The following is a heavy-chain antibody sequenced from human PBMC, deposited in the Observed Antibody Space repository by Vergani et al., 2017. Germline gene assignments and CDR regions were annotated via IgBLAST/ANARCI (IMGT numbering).Heavy chain of an antibody. CDR2: INHSGST. J-gene: IGHJ5*02. CDR1: GGSFSGYY. Sequence: QVQLQQWGAGLLKPSETLSLTCAVYGGSFSGYYWSWIRQPPGKGLEWIGEINHSGSTNYNPSLKSRVTISVDTSKNQFSLKLSSVTAADTGVYCCARGFPPVPIFGVAPGWFDPWGQGTLVTVSS. CDR3: ARGFPPVPIFGVAPGWFDP. V-gene: IGHV4-34*01. D-gene: IGHD3-3*01.